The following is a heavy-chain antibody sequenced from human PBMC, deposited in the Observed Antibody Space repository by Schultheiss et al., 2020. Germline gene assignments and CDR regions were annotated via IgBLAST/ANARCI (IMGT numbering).Heavy chain of an antibody. CDR2: ISYSGST. V-gene: IGHV4-39*07. D-gene: IGHD6-13*01. Sequence: SQTLSLTCTVSGGSISSSSYYWGWIRQPPGKGLEWIGSISYSGSTHYNPSLKSRVTISVDTSKNQFSLKLSPVTAADTAVYYCARVRSSSVFDYWGQGTLVTVSS. CDR3: ARVRSSSVFDY. CDR1: GGSISSSSYY. J-gene: IGHJ4*02.